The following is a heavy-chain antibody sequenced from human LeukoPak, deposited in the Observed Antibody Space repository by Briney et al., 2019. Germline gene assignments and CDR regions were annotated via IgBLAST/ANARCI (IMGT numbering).Heavy chain of an antibody. J-gene: IGHJ4*02. D-gene: IGHD6-13*01. CDR1: GFTSSIYA. Sequence: GGSLRLSCAASGFTSSIYAMSSVRQTPEAGLWWVSAISGSGGSTYYADSVKGRFTISRDNSKNTLYLQMNSLRAEDTAVYYCAKEAAGTLRSDGADYWGQGTLVTVSS. CDR3: AKEAAGTLRSDGADY. CDR2: ISGSGGST. V-gene: IGHV3-23*01.